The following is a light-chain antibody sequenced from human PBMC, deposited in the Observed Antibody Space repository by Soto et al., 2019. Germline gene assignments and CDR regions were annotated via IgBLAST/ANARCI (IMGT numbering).Light chain of an antibody. V-gene: IGKV3-11*01. J-gene: IGKJ1*01. Sequence: EIVLTQSPATLSVSPGERATVSCRASESVSTYLAWYQQKPGQAPRLLIYDASNRATGIPARFSGSGSGTDFTLTISDVQPEDFALYYCHQRQSWPRTFGQGTKVDIK. CDR2: DAS. CDR1: ESVSTY. CDR3: HQRQSWPRT.